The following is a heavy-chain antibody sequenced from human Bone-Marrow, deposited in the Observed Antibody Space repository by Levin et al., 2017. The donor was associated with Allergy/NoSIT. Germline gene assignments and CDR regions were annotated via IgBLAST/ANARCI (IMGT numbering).Heavy chain of an antibody. D-gene: IGHD2-2*02. J-gene: IGHJ4*02. CDR2: IWYDGSNK. V-gene: IGHV3-33*01. CDR3: ARAPRGYCSSTSCYNGGDFDY. CDR1: GFTFSSYG. Sequence: GESLKISCAASGFTFSSYGMHWVRQAPGKGLEWVAVIWYDGSNKYYADSVKGRFTISRDNSKNTLYLQMNSLRAEDTAVYYCARAPRGYCSSTSCYNGGDFDYWGQGTLVTVSS.